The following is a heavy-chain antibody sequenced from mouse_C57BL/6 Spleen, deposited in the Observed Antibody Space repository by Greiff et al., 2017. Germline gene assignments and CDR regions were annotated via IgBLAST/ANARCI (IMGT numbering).Heavy chain of an antibody. V-gene: IGHV1-7*01. CDR2: INPSSGYT. CDR1: GYTFTSYW. J-gene: IGHJ3*01. CDR3: ARGGAQATYAY. Sequence: VKVVESGAELAKPGASVKLSCKASGYTFTSYWLHWVKPRPGQGLAWIGYINPSSGYTKYNQKFKDKATLTADKSSSTAYMLLSSLTSEDSAVYFCARGGAQATYAYWGQGTLVTVSA. D-gene: IGHD3-2*02.